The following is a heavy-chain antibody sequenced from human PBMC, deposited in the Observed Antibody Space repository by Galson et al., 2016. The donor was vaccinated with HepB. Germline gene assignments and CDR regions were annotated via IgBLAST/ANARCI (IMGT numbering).Heavy chain of an antibody. CDR2: IYYSGNT. J-gene: IGHJ4*02. CDR3: AREISQYCSGGSCYVSDY. CDR1: GGSISSRGYY. V-gene: IGHV4-31*03. Sequence: TLSLTCTVSGGSISSRGYYWSWIRQHPGKGLEWIGYIYYSGNTHYNPSLKSRITISIDTSKNQFPLKLSSVTAADTAVYYCAREISQYCSGGSCYVSDYWGQGTLVTVSS. D-gene: IGHD2-15*01.